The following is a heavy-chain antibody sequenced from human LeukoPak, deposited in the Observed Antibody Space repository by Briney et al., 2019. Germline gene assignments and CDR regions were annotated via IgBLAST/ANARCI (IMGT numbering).Heavy chain of an antibody. V-gene: IGHV1-69*04. D-gene: IGHD3-10*01. J-gene: IGHJ6*02. CDR2: IIPILGIA. CDR1: GGTFISYA. Sequence: SVKVSCKASGGTFISYAISWVRQAPGQGLEWMGRIIPILGIANYAQKFQGRVTITADKSTSTAYMELSSLRSEDTAVYYCARDRGLWFGELDSYYYYGMDVWGQGTTVTVSS. CDR3: ARDRGLWFGELDSYYYYGMDV.